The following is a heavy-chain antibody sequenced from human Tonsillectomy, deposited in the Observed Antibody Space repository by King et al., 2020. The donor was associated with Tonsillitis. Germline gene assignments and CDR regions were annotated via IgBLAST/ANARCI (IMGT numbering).Heavy chain of an antibody. J-gene: IGHJ4*02. V-gene: IGHV3-64D*06. CDR1: GFTFSSYA. CDR2: ISSNGGST. D-gene: IGHD3-10*01. CDR3: VNGLDGWFGELFD. Sequence: VQLVESGGGLVQPGGSLRLSCSASGFTFSSYAMHWVRQAPGKGLEYVSAISSNGGSTYYADSVKGRFTISRDNSKNTLYLQMSSLRAEDTAVYYCVNGLDGWFGELFDWGQGTLVTVSS.